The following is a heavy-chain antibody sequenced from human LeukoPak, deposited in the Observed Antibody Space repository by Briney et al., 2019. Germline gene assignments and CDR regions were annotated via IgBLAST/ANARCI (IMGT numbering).Heavy chain of an antibody. CDR3: ARDRQWLLDY. CDR2: ITISSTYI. J-gene: IGHJ4*02. V-gene: IGHV3-21*01. D-gene: IGHD6-19*01. Sequence: PGGSLRLSCAASGFTFSSYAMSWVRQAPGKGLEWVSSITISSTYIHYADSVKGRFIVSRDNAKNSLYLQMNSLRAEDTAVYYCARDRQWLLDYWGQGTLVTVSS. CDR1: GFTFSSYA.